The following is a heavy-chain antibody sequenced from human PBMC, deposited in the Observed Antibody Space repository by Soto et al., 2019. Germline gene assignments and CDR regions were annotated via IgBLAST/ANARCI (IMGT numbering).Heavy chain of an antibody. CDR2: IHYSGRT. Sequence: QVQLQESGPGLVKPSETLSLTCTVPGGSVSIGTYYWSWIRQPPGKGLEWIGFIHYSGRTNYNPSLKSRVTLSVDTSKNQFSLKLTSVNAADTAVYYCTRGGEAYKNGHWGQGTLVTVYS. D-gene: IGHD1-1*01. V-gene: IGHV4-61*01. CDR3: TRGGEAYKNGH. J-gene: IGHJ4*02. CDR1: GGSVSIGTYY.